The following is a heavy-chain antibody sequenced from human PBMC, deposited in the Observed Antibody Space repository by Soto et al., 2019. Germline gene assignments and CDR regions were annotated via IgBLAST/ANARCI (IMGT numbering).Heavy chain of an antibody. D-gene: IGHD3-10*01. CDR2: IYPGDSDT. V-gene: IGHV5-51*01. CDR3: AGGGVRGVITRTRDYYGMDV. CDR1: GYSFTSYW. Sequence: GESLKLSCKGSGYSFTSYWIGWVRQMPGKGLEWMGIIYPGDSDTRYSPSFQGQVTISADKSTSTAYLQWSSLKASDTAMYYCAGGGVRGVITRTRDYYGMDVWGQGTTVTVSS. J-gene: IGHJ6*02.